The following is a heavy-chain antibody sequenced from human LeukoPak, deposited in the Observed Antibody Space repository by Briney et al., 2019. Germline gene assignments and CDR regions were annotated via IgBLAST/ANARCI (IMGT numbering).Heavy chain of an antibody. CDR1: GFTFTSYW. CDR3: ARGSGSYGQRALDI. CDR2: INSAGSIT. D-gene: IGHD3-10*01. J-gene: IGHJ3*02. V-gene: IGHV3-74*01. Sequence: PGGSLRLSCAGSGFTFTSYWMHWVRHAPGKGLVWVSLINSAGSITIYADSVKGRFTISRDNAKNTLYLQMNSLRAEDTAVYYCARGSGSYGQRALDIWGQGTMVTVSS.